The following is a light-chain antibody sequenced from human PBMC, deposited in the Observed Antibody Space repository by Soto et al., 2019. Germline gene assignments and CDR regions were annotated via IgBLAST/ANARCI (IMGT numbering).Light chain of an antibody. V-gene: IGKV3-20*01. CDR3: QQYGSSSWT. Sequence: ENLLTQSPGTLSLSPGEGATLSCRASQSVGSSYLAWYQQKPGQAPRLLIYGASSRATGIPDRFSGSGSGTDFTLTISRLEPEDFAVYYFQQYGSSSWTFAQGTKVDIK. CDR1: QSVGSSY. CDR2: GAS. J-gene: IGKJ1*01.